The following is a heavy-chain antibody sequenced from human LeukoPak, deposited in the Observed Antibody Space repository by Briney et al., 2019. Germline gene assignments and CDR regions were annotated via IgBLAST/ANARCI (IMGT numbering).Heavy chain of an antibody. CDR2: IYYSGST. CDR3: ARAGSLGAAREYDY. Sequence: SETLSLTCTVSGGSIGSHYWSWIRQPPGKGLEWIGYIYYSGSTNYNPSLKSRVTISVDTSKNQFSLKLSSVTAADTAVYYCARAGSLGAAREYDYWGQGTLVTVSS. D-gene: IGHD6-6*01. CDR1: GGSIGSHY. J-gene: IGHJ4*02. V-gene: IGHV4-59*11.